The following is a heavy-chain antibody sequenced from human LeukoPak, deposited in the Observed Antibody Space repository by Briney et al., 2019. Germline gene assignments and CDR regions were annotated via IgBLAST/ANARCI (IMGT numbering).Heavy chain of an antibody. CDR2: IYYSGST. CDR1: GGSISSYY. CDR3: ARGTVEDSYGYGLDSYYYMDV. J-gene: IGHJ6*03. V-gene: IGHV4-59*01. Sequence: SETLSLTCTVSGGSISSYYWSWIRQPPGKGLEWIGYIYYSGSTNYNPSLKSRVTISVDTSKNQFPLKLSSVTAADTAVYYCARGTVEDSYGYGLDSYYYMDVWGKGTTVTVSS. D-gene: IGHD5-18*01.